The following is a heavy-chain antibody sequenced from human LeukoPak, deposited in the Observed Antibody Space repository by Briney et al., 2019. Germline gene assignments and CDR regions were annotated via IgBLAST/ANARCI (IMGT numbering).Heavy chain of an antibody. CDR3: ARAGLYGSGSYDY. CDR1: GYTFTNLD. CDR2: MSPNSGDT. Sequence: GASVKVSCKTSGYTFTNLDINWLRQAPGQGLEWMGWMSPNSGDTGYAQKFQGRVSMTRDIFKSTAYMELSSLRSEDTAVYYCARAGLYGSGSYDYWGQGTLVTVSS. V-gene: IGHV1-8*01. D-gene: IGHD3-10*01. J-gene: IGHJ4*02.